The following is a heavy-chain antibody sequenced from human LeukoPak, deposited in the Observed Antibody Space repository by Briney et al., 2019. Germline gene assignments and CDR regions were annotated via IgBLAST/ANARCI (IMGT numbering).Heavy chain of an antibody. Sequence: GSSVKVSCKASGGTFSSYAISWVRQAPGQGLEWMGRIIPILGIANYAQKFQGRVTITADKSTSAAYMELSSLRSEDTAVYYCARDSVVPVWGQGTLVTVSS. CDR1: GGTFSSYA. CDR3: ARDSVVPV. V-gene: IGHV1-69*04. CDR2: IIPILGIA. D-gene: IGHD2-2*01. J-gene: IGHJ4*02.